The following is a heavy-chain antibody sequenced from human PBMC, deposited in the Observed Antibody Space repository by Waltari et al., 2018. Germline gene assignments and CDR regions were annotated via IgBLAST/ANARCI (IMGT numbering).Heavy chain of an antibody. D-gene: IGHD5-12*01. CDR2: IYYSGST. J-gene: IGHJ4*02. CDR3: ARWPSDVDIVATPRGFDY. V-gene: IGHV4-59*01. CDR1: GGSISSYY. Sequence: QVQLQESGPGLVKPSETLSLTCTVSGGSISSYYWSWIRQPPGKGLEWIGYIYYSGSTNSNPSPRIRVTISVDTSKNQFSLKLSSVTAADTAVYYCARWPSDVDIVATPRGFDYWGQGTLVTVSS.